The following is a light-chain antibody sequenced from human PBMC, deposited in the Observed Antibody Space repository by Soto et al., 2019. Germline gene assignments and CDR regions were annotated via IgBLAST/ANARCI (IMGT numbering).Light chain of an antibody. Sequence: QSALTQPASVSGSPGQSITISCTGTSSDVGSYNYVSWYQQHPGKAPKLMIYAVSNRPSGVSYRFSGSKSGNTASLTISGLQSEDEANYYCSSYTTSNTLVVFGGGTKVTVL. CDR2: AVS. CDR3: SSYTTSNTLVV. CDR1: SSDVGSYNY. V-gene: IGLV2-14*01. J-gene: IGLJ2*01.